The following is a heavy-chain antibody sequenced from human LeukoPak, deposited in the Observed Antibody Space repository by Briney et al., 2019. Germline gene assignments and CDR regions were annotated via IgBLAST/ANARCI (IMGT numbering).Heavy chain of an antibody. CDR1: GFTFSSYS. Sequence: GGSLRLSCAASGFTFSSYSMNWVRQAPGKGLEWGSYISGSSSTIYYADSVEGRFTISRDNGKNTLYLQMNSLRTEDTAVYYCAKKMDPFDYWGQGTLVTVSS. CDR3: AKKMDPFDY. V-gene: IGHV3-48*01. CDR2: ISGSSSTI. J-gene: IGHJ4*02. D-gene: IGHD5-24*01.